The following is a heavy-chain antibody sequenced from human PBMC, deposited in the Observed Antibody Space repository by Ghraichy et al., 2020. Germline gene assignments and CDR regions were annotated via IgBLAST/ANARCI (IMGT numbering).Heavy chain of an antibody. V-gene: IGHV3-23*01. CDR1: GFTFDNYS. CDR2: ISGSGDGT. D-gene: IGHD6-19*01. J-gene: IGHJ4*02. Sequence: GGSLRLSCAASGFTFDNYSMGWVRQAPGKGLEWVSGISGSGDGTYYVDSVKGRFTISRDNSKNTVYLQMNSLRAEDTGVYYCVKELGYNSGWYHGDYWGQGSLVTVTS. CDR3: VKELGYNSGWYHGDY.